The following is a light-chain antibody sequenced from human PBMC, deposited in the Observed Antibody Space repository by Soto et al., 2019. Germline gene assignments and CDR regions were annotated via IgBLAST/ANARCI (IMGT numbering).Light chain of an antibody. Sequence: EIVLTQSPATLSLSPGERATLSCRASQSVSSYLACYQQKPGQAPRLLIYDAANRATDIPARFSGSGSGPDFTLTISCLKPEDFAFYYCQQRSNWPITFGQGTRLEIK. CDR2: DAA. CDR1: QSVSSY. J-gene: IGKJ5*01. V-gene: IGKV3-11*01. CDR3: QQRSNWPIT.